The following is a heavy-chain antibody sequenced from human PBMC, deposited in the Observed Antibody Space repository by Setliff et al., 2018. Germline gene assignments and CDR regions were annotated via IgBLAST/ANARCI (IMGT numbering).Heavy chain of an antibody. V-gene: IGHV3-48*03. CDR1: GFTFSTYE. D-gene: IGHD6-19*01. CDR3: ARYSSGWFFDY. Sequence: GGSLRLSCAASGFTFSTYEMNWVRQAPGKGLEWVSYISSSGSTIYYVDSVEGRFTISRDNAKNSLYLQMNSLRAEDTAVYYCARYSSGWFFDYWGQGTPVTVSS. CDR2: ISSSGSTI. J-gene: IGHJ4*02.